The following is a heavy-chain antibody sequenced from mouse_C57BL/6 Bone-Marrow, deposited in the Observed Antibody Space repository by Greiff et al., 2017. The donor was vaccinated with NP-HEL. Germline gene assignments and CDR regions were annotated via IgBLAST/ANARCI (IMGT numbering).Heavy chain of an antibody. CDR3: ARIEAPSGPFWFAY. V-gene: IGHV2-9-1*01. D-gene: IGHD3-2*02. CDR1: GFSLTSYA. Sequence: QVQPKESGPGLVAPSQSLSITCTVSGFSLTSYAISWVRQPPGKGLEWLGVIWTGGGTNYNSALKSRLTISKDNTKSQVFLKMNSLQSDDTARYYCARIEAPSGPFWFAYWGQGTLVTVSA. CDR2: IWTGGGT. J-gene: IGHJ3*01.